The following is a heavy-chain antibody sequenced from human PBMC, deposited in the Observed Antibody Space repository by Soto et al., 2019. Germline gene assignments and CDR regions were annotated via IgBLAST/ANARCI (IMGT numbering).Heavy chain of an antibody. Sequence: SETLSLTCAVYGGSFSGYYWSWIRQPPGKGLEWIGEINHSGSTNYNPSLKSRVTISVDTSKNQFSLKLSSVTAADTAVYYCARGNPGAVAGTYWGQGTLVTVSS. D-gene: IGHD6-19*01. J-gene: IGHJ4*02. CDR1: GGSFSGYY. CDR2: INHSGST. CDR3: ARGNPGAVAGTY. V-gene: IGHV4-34*01.